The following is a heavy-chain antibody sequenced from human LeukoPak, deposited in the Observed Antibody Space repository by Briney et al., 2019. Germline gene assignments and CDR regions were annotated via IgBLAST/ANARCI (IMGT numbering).Heavy chain of an antibody. CDR3: ARDFGSSETLLDY. CDR1: GGSNSSSSYY. Sequence: SETLSLTCTVSGGSNSSSSYYWGWIRQPPGKGLEWIGSIYYSGSTYYNPSLKSRVTISVDTSKNQFSLKLSSVTAADTAVYYCARDFGSSETLLDYWGQGTLVTVSS. J-gene: IGHJ4*02. D-gene: IGHD6-6*01. V-gene: IGHV4-39*07. CDR2: IYYSGST.